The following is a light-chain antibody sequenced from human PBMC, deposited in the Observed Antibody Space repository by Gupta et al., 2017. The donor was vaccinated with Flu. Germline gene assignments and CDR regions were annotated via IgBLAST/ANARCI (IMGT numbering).Light chain of an antibody. CDR1: QSVSSSY. Sequence: RATLSCRAGQSVSSSYLAWYQQKPSQAPRLLIYGASRRATGIPDRFSGGGSGTDFTLTISRLEPEDFAVYYCQQYGSSSTWTFGQGTKVEIK. CDR2: GAS. J-gene: IGKJ1*01. V-gene: IGKV3-20*01. CDR3: QQYGSSSTWT.